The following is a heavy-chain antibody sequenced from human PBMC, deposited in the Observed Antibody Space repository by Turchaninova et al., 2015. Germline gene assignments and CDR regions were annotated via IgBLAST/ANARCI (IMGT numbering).Heavy chain of an antibody. CDR2: IEKDGSEK. CDR1: GFRIRDVW. Sequence: GGSMVRAGWSWRSSVAASGFRIRDVWMNGVRQARGNGLEWVANIEKDGSEKNYIDSVKGRFTISRDNARNSLHLHMNSLSVEDTGVYYCVAGVGWLPDYWGQGTLVTVSS. V-gene: IGHV3-7*03. J-gene: IGHJ4*02. D-gene: IGHD5-12*01. CDR3: VAGVGWLPDY.